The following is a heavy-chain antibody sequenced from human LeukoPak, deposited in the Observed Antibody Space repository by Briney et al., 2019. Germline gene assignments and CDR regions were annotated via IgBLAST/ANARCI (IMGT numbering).Heavy chain of an antibody. Sequence: GESLKTSCKGSGYSFTSYWTGWVRHVSGKGLEWVGIIYPGDSDIRYSPSFQGQVTISADKSISTAYVQWSSLKASDTAMYYCARLINLGSYSGLEAFDFWGQGTTVTVSS. CDR2: IYPGDSDI. J-gene: IGHJ3*01. CDR1: GYSFTSYW. D-gene: IGHD3-10*01. CDR3: ARLINLGSYSGLEAFDF. V-gene: IGHV5-51*01.